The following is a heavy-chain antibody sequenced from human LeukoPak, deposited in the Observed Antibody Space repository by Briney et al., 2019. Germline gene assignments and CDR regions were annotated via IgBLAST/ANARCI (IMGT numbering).Heavy chain of an antibody. CDR3: ARDSGIYCSSTSCYLL. J-gene: IGHJ4*02. V-gene: IGHV3-11*04. D-gene: IGHD2-2*01. CDR2: ISSSGSTI. Sequence: GGSLRLSCAASGFTFSDYYMSWIRQAPGKGLEWVSYISSSGSTIYYADSVKGRFTISRDNAKNSLYLQMNSLRTEDTAVYYCARDSGIYCSSTSCYLLWGQGTLVTVSS. CDR1: GFTFSDYY.